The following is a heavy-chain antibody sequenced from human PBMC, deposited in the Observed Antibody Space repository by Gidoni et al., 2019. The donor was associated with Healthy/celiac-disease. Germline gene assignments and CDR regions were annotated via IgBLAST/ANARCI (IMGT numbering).Heavy chain of an antibody. V-gene: IGHV3-30*04. CDR3: AREIPALGAFDI. CDR1: GFTFSSYA. J-gene: IGHJ3*02. Sequence: QVQLVESGGGVVQPGRSLRLSCAASGFTFSSYAMHWVRQAPGKGLEWVAVISYDGSNKYYADSVKGRFTISRDNSKNTLYLQMNSLRAEDTAVYYCAREIPALGAFDIWGQGTMVTVSS. CDR2: ISYDGSNK. D-gene: IGHD3-16*01.